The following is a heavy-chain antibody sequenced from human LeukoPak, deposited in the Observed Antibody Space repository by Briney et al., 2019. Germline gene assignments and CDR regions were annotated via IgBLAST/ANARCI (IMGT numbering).Heavy chain of an antibody. J-gene: IGHJ1*01. CDR2: IKSDGST. CDR3: ARAPSEIGGYYPEYFRH. Sequence: GGSLRLSCAASGFTFISYWMHCVRQAPGKGLVCVSRIKSDGSTNYADSVKGRFTISRDNAKNTVSLQMNSLRAEDTGVYYCARAPSEIGGYYPEYFRHWGQGTLVTVSS. V-gene: IGHV3-74*01. D-gene: IGHD3-22*01. CDR1: GFTFISYW.